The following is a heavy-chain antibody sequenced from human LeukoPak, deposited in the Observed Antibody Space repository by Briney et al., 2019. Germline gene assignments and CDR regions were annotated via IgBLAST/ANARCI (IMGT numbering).Heavy chain of an antibody. CDR2: IIYIFGTA. D-gene: IGHD5-24*01. Sequence: SVAVSCKASGGTFSSYAINWVRQAPGQGLEWVGRIIYIFGTANYAHKFRGGVTITTDESTSTDYMDVTSLTAEDTHVYNGATRREMATVNYGSEGSLLTVP. CDR1: GGTFSSYA. CDR3: ATRREMATVNY. V-gene: IGHV1-69*05. J-gene: IGHJ4*02.